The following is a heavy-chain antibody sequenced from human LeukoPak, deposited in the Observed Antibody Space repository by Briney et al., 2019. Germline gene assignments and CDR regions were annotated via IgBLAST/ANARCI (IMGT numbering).Heavy chain of an antibody. Sequence: SETLSLTCTVSGGSISSGGYYWSWIRRHPGKGLEWIGYIYYSGSTYYNPSLKSRVTISVDTSKNQFSLKLSSVTAADTAVYYCARGYYDSSGYSLWGYDYWGQGTLVTVSS. J-gene: IGHJ4*02. D-gene: IGHD3-22*01. CDR1: GGSISSGGYY. CDR3: ARGYYDSSGYSLWGYDY. CDR2: IYYSGST. V-gene: IGHV4-31*03.